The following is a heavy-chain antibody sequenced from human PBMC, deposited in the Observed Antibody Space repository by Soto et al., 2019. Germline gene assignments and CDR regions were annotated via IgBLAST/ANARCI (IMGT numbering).Heavy chain of an antibody. CDR2: ISYDGSNK. J-gene: IGHJ4*02. CDR1: GFTFSSYA. Sequence: LRLSCAASGFTFSSYAMHWVRQAPGKGLEWVAVISYDGSNKYYADSVKGRFTISRDNSKNTLYLQMNSLRAEGTAVYYCARDGRLAALIPFDYWGQGTLVTVSS. CDR3: ARDGRLAALIPFDY. D-gene: IGHD6-6*01. V-gene: IGHV3-30-3*01.